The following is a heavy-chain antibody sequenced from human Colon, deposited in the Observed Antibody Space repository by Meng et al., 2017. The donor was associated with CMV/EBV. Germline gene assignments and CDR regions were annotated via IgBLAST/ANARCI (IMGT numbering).Heavy chain of an antibody. J-gene: IGHJ4*02. CDR1: GFTFGDYG. CDR2: INWNGGST. V-gene: IGHV3-20*04. D-gene: IGHD3-22*01. Sequence: AASLRLSCAVSGFTFGDYGMSWVRQAPGKGLEWVSGINWNGGSTGYADSVMGRFTISRDNAKNSLYLQMNSLRAEDTALYYCARELLYYDSSGCFDYWGQGTLVTVSS. CDR3: ARELLYYDSSGCFDY.